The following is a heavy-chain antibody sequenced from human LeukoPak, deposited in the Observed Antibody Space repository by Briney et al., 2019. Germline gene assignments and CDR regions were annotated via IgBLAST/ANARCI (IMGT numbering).Heavy chain of an antibody. Sequence: SETLSLTCTVSGGSISSYYWSWIRQPAGKGLGWIGRIYTSGSTNYNPSLKSRVTMSVDTSKNQFSLKLSSVTAADTAVYYCARDLLQYCSSTSCYSSHYYYGMDVWGQGTTVTVSS. CDR2: IYTSGST. J-gene: IGHJ6*02. D-gene: IGHD2-2*01. V-gene: IGHV4-4*07. CDR3: ARDLLQYCSSTSCYSSHYYYGMDV. CDR1: GGSISSYY.